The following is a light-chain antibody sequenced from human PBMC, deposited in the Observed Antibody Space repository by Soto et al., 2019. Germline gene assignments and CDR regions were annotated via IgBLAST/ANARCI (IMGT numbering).Light chain of an antibody. V-gene: IGKV1-27*01. CDR3: QKDNSPPLT. CDR1: LPISNY. J-gene: IGKJ4*01. Sequence: QISQSPAALCTCVGDRVAIACRASLPISNYLAWYQQKPGKIPNLLIYAASTLQAGVPSRFSGSGSGTDFTLTISSLQPDDVAAYYGQKDNSPPLTVGWGTKVDIK. CDR2: AAS.